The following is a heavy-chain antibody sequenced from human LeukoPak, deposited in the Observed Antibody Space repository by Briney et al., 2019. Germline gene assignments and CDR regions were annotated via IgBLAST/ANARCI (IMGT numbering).Heavy chain of an antibody. Sequence: GASVKVSCKASGGTFSSYAISWVRQAPGQGLEWMGIINPSGGSTSYAQKFQGRVTMTRDTSTSTVYMELSSLRSEDTAVYYCARGRVVVPAAIRSHWFDPWGQGTLVTVSS. D-gene: IGHD2-2*02. J-gene: IGHJ5*02. CDR3: ARGRVVVPAAIRSHWFDP. CDR2: INPSGGST. V-gene: IGHV1-46*01. CDR1: GGTFSSYA.